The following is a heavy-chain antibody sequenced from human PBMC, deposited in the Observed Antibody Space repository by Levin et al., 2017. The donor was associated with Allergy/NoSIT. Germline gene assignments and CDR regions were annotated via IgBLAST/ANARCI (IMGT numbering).Heavy chain of an antibody. CDR3: ARDYCTNGVCYLFDY. Sequence: PGGSLRLSCAASGFTFSSYAMHWVRQAPGKGLEWVAVISYDGSNKYYADSVKGRFTISRDNSKNTLYLQMNSLRAEDTAVYYCARDYCTNGVCYLFDYWGQGTLVTVSS. V-gene: IGHV3-30*04. CDR2: ISYDGSNK. D-gene: IGHD2-8*01. CDR1: GFTFSSYA. J-gene: IGHJ4*02.